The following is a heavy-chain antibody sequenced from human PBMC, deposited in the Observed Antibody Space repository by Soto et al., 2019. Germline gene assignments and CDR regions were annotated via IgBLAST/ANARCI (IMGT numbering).Heavy chain of an antibody. CDR1: GGSVSSRYW. D-gene: IGHD6-13*01. CDR3: ARYNAASGTYYFDY. V-gene: IGHV4-4*02. Sequence: SETLSLTCAVSGGSVSSRYWWSWVRQSPGKGLEWIGEIYHSGSANYNPSLKSRVTMSVDNSKNQFSLKLNSVTAADTAVYYCARYNAASGTYYFDYWGQGTLVTVSS. CDR2: IYHSGSA. J-gene: IGHJ4*02.